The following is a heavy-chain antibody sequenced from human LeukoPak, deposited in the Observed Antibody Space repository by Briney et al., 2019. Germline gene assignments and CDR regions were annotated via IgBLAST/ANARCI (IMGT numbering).Heavy chain of an antibody. J-gene: IGHJ5*02. CDR1: GFTFSSYG. CDR2: IRYDGSNK. CDR3: AKEPYDSSGYSWFDP. Sequence: GGSLRLSCAASGFTFSSYGMHCVRQAPGKGLEWVAFIRYDGSNKYYADSVKGRFTISRDNSKNTLYLQMNSLRAEDTAVYYCAKEPYDSSGYSWFDPWGQGTLVTVSS. V-gene: IGHV3-30*02. D-gene: IGHD3-22*01.